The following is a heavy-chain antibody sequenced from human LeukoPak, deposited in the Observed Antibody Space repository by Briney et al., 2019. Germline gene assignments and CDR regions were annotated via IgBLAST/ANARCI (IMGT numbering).Heavy chain of an antibody. D-gene: IGHD6-19*01. V-gene: IGHV3-64*01. CDR3: ARELAVAGPFDY. J-gene: IGHJ4*02. Sequence: GSLRLSCAASGFTFSSYAMHWVRQAPGKGLEYVSAISSNGGSTYYANSVKGRFTISRDNSKNTLYLQMGSLRAEGMAVYYCARELAVAGPFDYWGQGTLVTVSS. CDR1: GFTFSSYA. CDR2: ISSNGGST.